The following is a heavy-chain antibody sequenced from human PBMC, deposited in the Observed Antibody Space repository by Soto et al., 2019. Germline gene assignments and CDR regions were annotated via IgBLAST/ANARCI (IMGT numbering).Heavy chain of an antibody. J-gene: IGHJ4*02. Sequence: EVQLLESGGGLVHPGGSLRLSCAASGFTFSNYAMSWVRKSPGKGLEWLSAISGGGDSTYYADSVKGRLTISSDNSKNTLYLQMNSLRAEDTAIYYCEKSPIAAAAYYFDYWGPGTLVTVSS. CDR2: ISGGGDST. V-gene: IGHV3-23*01. D-gene: IGHD6-13*01. CDR3: EKSPIAAAAYYFDY. CDR1: GFTFSNYA.